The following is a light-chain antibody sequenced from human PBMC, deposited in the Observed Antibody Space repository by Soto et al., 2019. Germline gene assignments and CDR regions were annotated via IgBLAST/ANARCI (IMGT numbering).Light chain of an antibody. CDR3: QQYGSSPGYT. CDR2: GAS. CDR1: QSVSSSY. V-gene: IGKV3-20*01. Sequence: EIVLTQSPGTLSLSPGERATLSCRASQSVSSSYLAWYQQKPGQAPRLLIYGASSRATGIPDRFSGSGSGKDFTLTISRLEPEDFAVYYCQQYGSSPGYTFGQWTKLEIK. J-gene: IGKJ2*01.